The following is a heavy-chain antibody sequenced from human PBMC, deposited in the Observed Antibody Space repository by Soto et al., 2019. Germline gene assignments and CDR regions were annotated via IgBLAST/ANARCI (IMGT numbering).Heavy chain of an antibody. CDR1: GFTFSNAW. V-gene: IGHV3-74*01. CDR2: INSDGSST. CDR3: ARVSVSMVRGVIIYYGMDV. Sequence: PGGSLRRSCAASGFTFSNAWMSWVRQAPGKGLEWVSRINSDGSSTSYADSVKGRFTISRDNAKNTLYLQMNSLRAEDTAVYYCARVSVSMVRGVIIYYGMDVWGQGTTVTVSS. J-gene: IGHJ6*02. D-gene: IGHD3-10*01.